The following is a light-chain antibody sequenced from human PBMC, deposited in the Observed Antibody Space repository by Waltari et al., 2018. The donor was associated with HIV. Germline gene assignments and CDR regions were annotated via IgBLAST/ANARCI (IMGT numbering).Light chain of an antibody. Sequence: DILMTQSPSSLSASVGGRVTITFRASQNINNYLNWYQQRPGKAPKLLIYAVSRLESGVPSRFSGSGSGTDFTLNISNLQPEDFATYYCQQSYSTPPWTFGQGSRVEI. CDR3: QQSYSTPPWT. CDR2: AVS. CDR1: QNINNY. J-gene: IGKJ1*01. V-gene: IGKV1-39*01.